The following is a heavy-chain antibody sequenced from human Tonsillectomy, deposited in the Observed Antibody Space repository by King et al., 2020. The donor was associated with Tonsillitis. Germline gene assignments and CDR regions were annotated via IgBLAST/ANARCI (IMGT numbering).Heavy chain of an antibody. J-gene: IGHJ6*02. CDR2: IYYSGGT. D-gene: IGHD5-24*01. CDR3: ARQTAGCYSYFYAIDI. V-gene: IGHV4-59*08. Sequence: QLQESGPGLVKPSETLSLTCTVSGGSISSYYWSWIRQPPGKGLEWIGYIYYSGGTNYNPPLKSRVTISVDTSKNKFSLNLSSLTAAATALYYCARQTAGCYSYFYAIDIWGQGTTVTVSS. CDR1: GGSISSYY.